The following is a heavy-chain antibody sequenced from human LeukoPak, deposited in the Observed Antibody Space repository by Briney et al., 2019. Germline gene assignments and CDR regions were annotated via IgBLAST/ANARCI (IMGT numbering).Heavy chain of an antibody. CDR1: GFTFSSYV. CDR2: ISYDGSNE. V-gene: IGHV3-30*04. CDR3: ALTTVTEFDY. D-gene: IGHD4-17*01. Sequence: GGSLRLSCAASGFTFSSYVMHWVRQAPGKGLEWVAIISYDGSNEYYADSVKGRFTISRDNAKNSLYLQMNSLRAEDTAVYYCALTTVTEFDYWGQGTLVTVSS. J-gene: IGHJ4*02.